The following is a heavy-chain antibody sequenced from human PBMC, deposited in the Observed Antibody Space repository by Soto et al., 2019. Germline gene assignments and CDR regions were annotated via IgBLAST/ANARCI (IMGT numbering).Heavy chain of an antibody. Sequence: ASVKVSCKASGYTFTSYYTHWVRQAPGQGLEWMGIMSPSGGITSYAQKFQGRVTMTRDTSTSTVYMDLSSLKSEDTAVYYCARSPYSSGYYYAIDYWGQGTQVTSPQ. V-gene: IGHV1-46*01. CDR1: GYTFTSYY. D-gene: IGHD3-22*01. CDR3: ARSPYSSGYYYAIDY. J-gene: IGHJ4*02. CDR2: MSPSGGIT.